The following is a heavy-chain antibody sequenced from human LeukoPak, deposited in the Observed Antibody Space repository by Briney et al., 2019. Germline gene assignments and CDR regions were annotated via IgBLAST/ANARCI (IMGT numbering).Heavy chain of an antibody. J-gene: IGHJ4*02. V-gene: IGHV3-23*01. Sequence: GGSLRLSCAASGFTFNYYAMSWVRQAPGKGLEWVSGISDNEGRTYYTDSVKGRFTISRDKTKNTVFLQMHNLRADDAAVYFCARHDSFIPYWGQGALVTVSS. CDR3: ARHDSFIPY. CDR1: GFTFNYYA. CDR2: ISDNEGRT. D-gene: IGHD5-18*01.